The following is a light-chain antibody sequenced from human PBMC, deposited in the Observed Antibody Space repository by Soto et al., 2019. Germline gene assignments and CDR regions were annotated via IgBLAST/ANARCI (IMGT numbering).Light chain of an antibody. CDR1: QDISNY. CDR3: QQYDNLPFT. V-gene: IGKV1-33*01. CDR2: DAS. J-gene: IGKJ4*01. Sequence: DIQMTQSPSSLSASVGDRVTITCQASQDISNYLNWYQQKPGKARKLLIYDASNLETGVPSRFSGSGSGTDFTFTISSLRPADIATYYCQQYDNLPFTFGGGTKVEIK.